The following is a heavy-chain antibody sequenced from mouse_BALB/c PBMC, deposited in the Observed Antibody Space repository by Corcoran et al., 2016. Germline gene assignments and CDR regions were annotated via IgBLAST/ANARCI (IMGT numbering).Heavy chain of an antibody. CDR1: GYTFTNEG. CDR3: AREPYAMDY. J-gene: IGHJ4*01. CDR2: INTYTGAP. Sequence: QIQLVQSGPELKKPGETVKVACKASGYTFTNEGMNWVKQAPGKGLKWMGWINTYTGAPTYADDVKGRFAFSLETSASTAYLQINNLKNEDMATYFCAREPYAMDYWGQGTSVTVSS. V-gene: IGHV9-1*02.